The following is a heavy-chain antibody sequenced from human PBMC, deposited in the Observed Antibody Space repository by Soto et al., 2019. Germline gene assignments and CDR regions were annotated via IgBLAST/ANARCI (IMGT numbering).Heavy chain of an antibody. D-gene: IGHD3-16*01. CDR3: ARAFAGFGAYWYFDL. Sequence: SETLSLTCTVSGGSITDYYWSWIRQPPGKALEWIGYGYHSVSIHYNPSLKTRVTISVDTSENQFSLRLSSVTAADTALYYCARAFAGFGAYWYFDLWGRGTLVTVS. CDR2: GYHSVSI. J-gene: IGHJ2*01. V-gene: IGHV4-59*01. CDR1: GGSITDYY.